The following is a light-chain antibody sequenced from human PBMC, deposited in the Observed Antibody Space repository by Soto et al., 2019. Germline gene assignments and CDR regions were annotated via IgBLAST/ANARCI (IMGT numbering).Light chain of an antibody. V-gene: IGLV1-40*01. CDR2: GNS. CDR3: QSYDSSLSGWV. CDR1: SSNIGGDYD. J-gene: IGLJ3*02. Sequence: QSLLTQPASVSGAPGQRVTISCTGSSSNIGGDYDVHWYQQLPGTAPKLLIYGNSNRPSGVPDRFSGSKSGTSASLAITGRQAEDEDDYYCQSYDSSLSGWVFGGGTKLTVL.